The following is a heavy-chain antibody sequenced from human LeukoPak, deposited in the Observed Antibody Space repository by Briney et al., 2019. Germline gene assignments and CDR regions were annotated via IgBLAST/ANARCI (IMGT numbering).Heavy chain of an antibody. J-gene: IGHJ4*02. CDR2: INHSGST. Sequence: SETLSLTXAVYGGSFSGYYWSWIRQPPGKGLEWIGEINHSGSTNYNPSLKSRVTISVDTSKNQFSLKLSSVTAADTAVYYCARYRQYSYGYRYFDYWGQGTLVTVSS. V-gene: IGHV4-34*01. CDR1: GGSFSGYY. CDR3: ARYRQYSYGYRYFDY. D-gene: IGHD5-18*01.